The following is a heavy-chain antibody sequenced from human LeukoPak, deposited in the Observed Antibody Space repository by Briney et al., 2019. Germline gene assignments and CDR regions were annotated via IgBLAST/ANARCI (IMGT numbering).Heavy chain of an antibody. CDR2: IYYSGST. V-gene: IGHV4-39*01. D-gene: IGHD3-22*01. CDR3: ARGSSVYYYDSSGYYYNPQYYFDY. J-gene: IGHJ4*02. Sequence: SETLSLTCTVSGGSISSSSYYWGWIRQPPGKGLEWIGSIYYSGSTYYNPSLKSRVTISVDTSKNQFSLKLSSVTAADTAVYYCARGSSVYYYDSSGYYYNPQYYFDYWGQGTLVTVSS. CDR1: GGSISSSSYY.